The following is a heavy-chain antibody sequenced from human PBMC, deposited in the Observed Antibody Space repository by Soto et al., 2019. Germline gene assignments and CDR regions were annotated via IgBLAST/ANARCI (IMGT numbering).Heavy chain of an antibody. Sequence: GASVKVSCKASGYTFTTYSIHWLRQAPGQTLEWLGWFNTADGDTRYSQKFQGRVAFTGDTSASTAYLDLRSLESEDTAVYYCARESYTAENWFDPWGQGTQVTVSS. V-gene: IGHV1-3*04. CDR2: FNTADGDT. D-gene: IGHD5-18*01. CDR1: GYTFTTYS. J-gene: IGHJ5*02. CDR3: ARESYTAENWFDP.